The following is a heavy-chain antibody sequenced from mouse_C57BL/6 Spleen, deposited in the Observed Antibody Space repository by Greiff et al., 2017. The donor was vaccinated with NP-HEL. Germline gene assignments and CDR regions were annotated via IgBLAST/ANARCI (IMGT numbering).Heavy chain of an antibody. V-gene: IGHV1-80*01. Sequence: QVQLKQSGAELVKPGASVKISCKASGYAFSSYWMNWVKQRPGKGLEWIGQIYPGDGDTNYNGKFKGKATLTADKSSSTAYMQLSSLTSEDSAVYFCARRWDVGPYWYFDVWGTGTTVTVSS. D-gene: IGHD4-1*01. J-gene: IGHJ1*03. CDR3: ARRWDVGPYWYFDV. CDR1: GYAFSSYW. CDR2: IYPGDGDT.